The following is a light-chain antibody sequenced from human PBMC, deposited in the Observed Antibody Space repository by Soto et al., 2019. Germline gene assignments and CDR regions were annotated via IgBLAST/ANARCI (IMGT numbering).Light chain of an antibody. CDR2: KTS. CDR3: KHYNDNWT. CDR1: QSISSW. Sequence: DIQMTQSPSTLSASVGDRVTITCRASQSISSWLAWYQQKPGKATKLLIYKTSTLQSGVPSRFSGSGSGKEITLTISRLHHDDSANYCSKHYNDNWTFGQGTKVEIK. J-gene: IGKJ1*01. V-gene: IGKV1-5*03.